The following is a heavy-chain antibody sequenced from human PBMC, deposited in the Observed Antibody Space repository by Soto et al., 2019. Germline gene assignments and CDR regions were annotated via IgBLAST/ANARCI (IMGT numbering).Heavy chain of an antibody. CDR2: IYHSGST. J-gene: IGHJ4*02. CDR3: ARVRSGWGIDY. CDR1: GGSISRGGYS. D-gene: IGHD6-19*01. Sequence: QLQLQESGSGLVKPSQTLSLTCAVSGGSISRGGYSWSWIRQPPGKGLEYIGYIYHSGSTYYNPCLKSRVTISVDRSKNQFSLKLSSVTAADTAVYYCARVRSGWGIDYWGQGTLVTVSS. V-gene: IGHV4-30-2*01.